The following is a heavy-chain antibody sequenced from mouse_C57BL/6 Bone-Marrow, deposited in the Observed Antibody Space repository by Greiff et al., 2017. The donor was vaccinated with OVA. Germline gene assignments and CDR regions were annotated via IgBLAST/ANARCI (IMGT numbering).Heavy chain of an antibody. V-gene: IGHV5-6*01. CDR1: GFTFSSYG. CDR2: ISSGGSYT. Sequence: EVKVVESGGDLVKPGGSLKLSCAASGFTFSSYGMSWVRQTPDKRLEWVATISSGGSYTYYPDSVKGRFTISRDNAKNTLYLQMSRLKSEDTAMYYCASHYYGSSYFDYWGQGTTLTVSS. CDR3: ASHYYGSSYFDY. J-gene: IGHJ2*01. D-gene: IGHD1-1*01.